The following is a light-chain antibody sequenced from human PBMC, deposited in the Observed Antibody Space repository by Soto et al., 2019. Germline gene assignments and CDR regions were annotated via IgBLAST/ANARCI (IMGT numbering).Light chain of an antibody. CDR2: AAS. CDR1: QSISSY. CDR3: QQSYSTLSWT. V-gene: IGKV1-39*01. J-gene: IGKJ1*01. Sequence: DIQMTQSPSSLSASVGDRVTITCRASQSISSYLNWYQQKPGKAPHLLIYAASGLQSEVPSRFSGSGSVTDFTLTISSLQPEDFATYYCQQSYSTLSWTFGQGTKVEIK.